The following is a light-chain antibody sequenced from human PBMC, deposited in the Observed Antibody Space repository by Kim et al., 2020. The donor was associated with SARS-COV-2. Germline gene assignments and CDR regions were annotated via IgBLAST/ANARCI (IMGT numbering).Light chain of an antibody. CDR1: QSSSVN. J-gene: IGKJ4*01. CDR3: RQRNNKPPAVT. CDR2: DAS. V-gene: IGKV3-11*01. Sequence: PGGRTTPPCSASQSSSVNVGCYQHQPGQPARLLIYDASNSATSIPHRSSGSGSGTAFTLTISSLEPQDVATYYCRQRNNKPPAVTFGRGTKVDIK.